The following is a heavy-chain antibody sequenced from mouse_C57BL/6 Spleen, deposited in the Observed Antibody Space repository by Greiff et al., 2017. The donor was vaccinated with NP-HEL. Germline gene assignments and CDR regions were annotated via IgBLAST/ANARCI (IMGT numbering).Heavy chain of an antibody. V-gene: IGHV1-76*01. CDR1: GYTFTDYY. J-gene: IGHJ1*03. D-gene: IGHD2-5*01. CDR3: ARHPYSNYWYFDV. CDR2: IYPGSGST. Sequence: VQRVESGAELVRPGASVKLSCKASGYTFTDYYINWVKQRPGQGLEWIARIYPGSGSTYYNEKLKGKATLTAEKSSSTAYMQLSSLTSEDSAVYFCARHPYSNYWYFDVWGTGTTVTVSS.